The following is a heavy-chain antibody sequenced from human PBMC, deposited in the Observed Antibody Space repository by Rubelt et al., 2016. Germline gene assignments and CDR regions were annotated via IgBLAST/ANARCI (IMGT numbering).Heavy chain of an antibody. CDR3: ARNILSDPDWFDP. V-gene: IGHV1-3*01. J-gene: IGHJ5*02. D-gene: IGHD1-14*01. CDR2: INAGTGYT. CDR1: GYSFNSYG. Sequence: QVQLVQSGAEVKTPGASVKISCKASGYSFNSYGIHWVRRAPGQRLEWLGWINAGTGYTKYSQKFQGRVTRTRETSANRDYMEVSSLRSEDTAVYYCARNILSDPDWFDPWGQGTLVTVSS.